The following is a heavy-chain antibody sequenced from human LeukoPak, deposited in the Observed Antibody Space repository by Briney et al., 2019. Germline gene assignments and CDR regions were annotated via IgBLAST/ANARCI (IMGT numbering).Heavy chain of an antibody. CDR2: IDHRGST. CDR3: ARDDSSGYHDAFDI. D-gene: IGHD3-22*01. CDR1: GGSISSGDYY. J-gene: IGHJ3*02. Sequence: PSQTLSLTCTVSGGSISSGDYYWSSIRQPPVKSIESVGYIDHRGSTHYTPSLKTPVTISVDTYKNPLSLKLSFVTAVDTALYYCARDDSSGYHDAFDICGKGTMVTVSS. V-gene: IGHV4-30-4*08.